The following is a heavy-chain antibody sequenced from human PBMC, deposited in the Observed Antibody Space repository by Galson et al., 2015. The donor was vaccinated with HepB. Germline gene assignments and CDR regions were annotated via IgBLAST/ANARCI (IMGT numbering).Heavy chain of an antibody. D-gene: IGHD3-10*01. CDR2: ISGSGGST. J-gene: IGHJ4*02. CDR3: AKDGLGLGDYYGSGSYVDY. CDR1: GFTFSSYA. Sequence: SLRLSCAASGFTFSSYAMSWVRRAPGKGLEWVSAISGSGGSTYYADSVKGRFTISRDNSKNTLYLQMNSLRAEDTAVYYCAKDGLGLGDYYGSGSYVDYWGQGTLVTVSS. V-gene: IGHV3-23*01.